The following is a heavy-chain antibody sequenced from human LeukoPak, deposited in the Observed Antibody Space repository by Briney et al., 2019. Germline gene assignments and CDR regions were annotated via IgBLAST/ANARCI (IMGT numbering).Heavy chain of an antibody. CDR3: ARGAIFGYYMDV. CDR1: GYTFTSYG. J-gene: IGHJ6*03. D-gene: IGHD3-3*01. V-gene: IGHV1-18*01. CDR2: ISAYNGNR. Sequence: ASVKVSCKTSGYTFTSYGISWVRQAPGQGLEWMGWISAYNGNRNYAQKFQGRVTMTTDTSTSTAYMELRSLRSDDTAVYHCARGAIFGYYMDVWGKGTTVTVSS.